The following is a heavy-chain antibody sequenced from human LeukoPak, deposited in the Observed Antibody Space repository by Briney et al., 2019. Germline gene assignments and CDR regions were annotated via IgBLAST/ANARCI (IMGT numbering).Heavy chain of an antibody. CDR3: ATGAYCDH. Sequence: PGGSLRLSCAASGFSFDGYTMHWVRQGPGKGLEWVSTISDTGDSTYYADSVKGRFTISRDNSENTLYLQMNGLRAEDTAIYFCATGAYCDHWGQGTLVTVSS. CDR1: GFSFDGYT. CDR2: ISDTGDST. J-gene: IGHJ4*02. V-gene: IGHV3-23*01.